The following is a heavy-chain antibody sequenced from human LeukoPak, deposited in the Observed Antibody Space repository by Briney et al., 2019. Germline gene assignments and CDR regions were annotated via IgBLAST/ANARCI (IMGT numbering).Heavy chain of an antibody. D-gene: IGHD2-15*01. CDR3: VRDYCSGGSCYESNWFDP. CDR2: IWFDGSNR. CDR1: GFTFSKYG. Sequence: PGGSLRLSCAASGFTFSKYGMHWVRQAPGKGLEWVAVIWFDGSNRNHADSVKGRFTISRDNSKNTLFLQMNSLRVEDTAVYFCVRDYCSGGSCYESNWFDPWGQGTLVTVPS. J-gene: IGHJ5*02. V-gene: IGHV3-33*01.